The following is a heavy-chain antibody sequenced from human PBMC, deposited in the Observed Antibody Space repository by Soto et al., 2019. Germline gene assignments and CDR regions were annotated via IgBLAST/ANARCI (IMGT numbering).Heavy chain of an antibody. J-gene: IGHJ6*02. D-gene: IGHD2-2*01. CDR2: IYVDNGHT. CDR1: GYSFARYA. CDR3: ARERSVGYCITTTCPKPFYYYAMDV. Sequence: ASVKVSCKASGYSFARYAIHWVRQAPGQRLEWMGWIYVDNGHTQSSQRFQGRVTITADESTRTASMELSSLRSDDTAVYYCARERSVGYCITTTCPKPFYYYAMDVWGQGTTVTVSS. V-gene: IGHV1-3*01.